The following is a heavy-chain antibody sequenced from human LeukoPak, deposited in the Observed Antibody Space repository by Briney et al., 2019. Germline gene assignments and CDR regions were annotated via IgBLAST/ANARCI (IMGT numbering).Heavy chain of an antibody. D-gene: IGHD2-2*01. CDR3: ARRIVVVPAAPRGNWFDP. CDR1: GGSFSGYY. Sequence: PSETLSLTCAVYGGSFSGYYWSWIRQPPGKGLEWIGEINHSGSTNYNPSLKSRVTISVDTSKNQFSLKLSSVTAADTAVYYCARRIVVVPAAPRGNWFDPWGQGTLVTVSS. J-gene: IGHJ5*02. V-gene: IGHV4-34*01. CDR2: INHSGST.